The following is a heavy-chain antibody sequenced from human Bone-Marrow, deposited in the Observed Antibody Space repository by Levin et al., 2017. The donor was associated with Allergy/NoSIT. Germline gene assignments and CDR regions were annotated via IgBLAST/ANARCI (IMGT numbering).Heavy chain of an antibody. CDR2: ITNVGDKV. Sequence: PGGSLRLSCAASGFSFSDYYMSWVRQAPGKGLEWISSITNVGDKVNYAASVKGRFTISRDNAKHSVYLQMSSLRAEDTAVYFCARDSSAGRAGEEYWGQGTLVTVAS. V-gene: IGHV3-11*01. D-gene: IGHD3-10*01. J-gene: IGHJ4*02. CDR1: GFSFSDYY. CDR3: ARDSSAGRAGEEY.